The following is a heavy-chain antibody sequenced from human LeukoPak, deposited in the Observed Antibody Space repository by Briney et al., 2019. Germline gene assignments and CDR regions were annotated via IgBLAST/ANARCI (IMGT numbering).Heavy chain of an antibody. CDR2: ISGSGGGT. J-gene: IGHJ4*02. CDR3: AKGYCSGTSCYVAPHY. D-gene: IGHD2-2*01. V-gene: IGHV3-23*01. Sequence: GGSLRLSCAASGFTFSTYAMSWVRQAAGKGLEWVSLISGSGGGTYYADSVKGRFTISRDNSKNTLYLQMNYMRAEDTAAYYCAKGYCSGTSCYVAPHYWGQGTLVTVSS. CDR1: GFTFSTYA.